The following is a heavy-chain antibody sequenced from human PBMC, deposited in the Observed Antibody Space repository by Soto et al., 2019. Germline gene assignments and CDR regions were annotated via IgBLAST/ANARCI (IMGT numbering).Heavy chain of an antibody. CDR3: AGRHSARFLDQFDY. J-gene: IGHJ4*02. D-gene: IGHD3-3*01. CDR2: IIPIFGTA. V-gene: IGHV1-69*13. CDR1: GGTFSSYA. Sequence: ASVKVSCKASGGTFSSYAISWVRQAPGQGLEWMGGIIPIFGTANYAQKFQGRVTITADESTSTAYMELSSLRSEDTAVYYCAGRHSARFLDQFDYWGQGTLVTVSS.